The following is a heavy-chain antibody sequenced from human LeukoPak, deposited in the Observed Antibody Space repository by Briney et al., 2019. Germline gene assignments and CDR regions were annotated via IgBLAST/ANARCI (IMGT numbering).Heavy chain of an antibody. J-gene: IGHJ4*02. CDR3: ASNPDYDSSGSPVDY. D-gene: IGHD3-22*01. CDR1: GGTFSSYA. Sequence: SVKVSYKASGGTFSSYAISWVRQAPGQGLEWMGGIIPIFGTANYAQKFQGRVTITTDESTSTAYMELSSLRSEDTAVYYCASNPDYDSSGSPVDYWGQGTLVTVSS. V-gene: IGHV1-69*05. CDR2: IIPIFGTA.